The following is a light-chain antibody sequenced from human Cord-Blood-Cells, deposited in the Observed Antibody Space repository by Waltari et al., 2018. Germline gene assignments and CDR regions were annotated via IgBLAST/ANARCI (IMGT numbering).Light chain of an antibody. CDR2: GAS. CDR1: QSVSSN. Sequence: EIVMTQSPATLSVSPGERATLSCRASQSVSSNLAWYQQKPGQAPGRLIYGASTRATGIPARFSVSGSGTEFTLTISSLQSEDFAVYYCQQYNNWPPITFGQGTRLEIK. V-gene: IGKV3-15*01. J-gene: IGKJ5*01. CDR3: QQYNNWPPIT.